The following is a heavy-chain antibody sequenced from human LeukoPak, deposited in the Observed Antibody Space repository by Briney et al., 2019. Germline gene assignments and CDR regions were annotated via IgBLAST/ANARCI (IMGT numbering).Heavy chain of an antibody. V-gene: IGHV4-39*01. CDR2: IYYSGST. CDR1: SGSISSSSYY. CDR3: ARYDSGGFSRNLDY. J-gene: IGHJ4*02. D-gene: IGHD3-22*01. Sequence: SETLSLTCTVSSGSISSSSYYWGWIRQPPGKGLEWIGNIYYSGSTYYNPSLKSRVTISVDTSQSQFSLRLSSVTAADTAVYYCARYDSGGFSRNLDYWGQGTLVTVSS.